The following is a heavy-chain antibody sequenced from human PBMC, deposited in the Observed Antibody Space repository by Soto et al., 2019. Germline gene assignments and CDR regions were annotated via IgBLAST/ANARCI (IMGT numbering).Heavy chain of an antibody. Sequence: EVQLVESGGDLVQPGGSLRLSCAASGFTVSSNYMTWVRQAPGKGLEWVSIIYAGGRTDYADSVKGRFTISRHNSKNTRYLQMNGLRSEDTAVYYWASGYSYGGFDYWGQGTLVTVSS. CDR1: GFTVSSNY. CDR3: ASGYSYGGFDY. J-gene: IGHJ4*02. CDR2: IYAGGRT. D-gene: IGHD5-18*01. V-gene: IGHV3-53*04.